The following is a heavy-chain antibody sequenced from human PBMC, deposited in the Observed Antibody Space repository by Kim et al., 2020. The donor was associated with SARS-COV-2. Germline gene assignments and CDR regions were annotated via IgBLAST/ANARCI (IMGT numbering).Heavy chain of an antibody. V-gene: IGHV4-59*08. Sequence: SETLSLTCTVSGGSISSYYWSWIRQPPGKGLEWIGYIYYSGSTNYNPSLKSRVTISVDTSKNQFSLKLSSVTAADTAVYYCASSVEMATVWYFDLWGRGT. CDR3: ASSVEMATVWYFDL. J-gene: IGHJ2*01. CDR1: GGSISSYY. D-gene: IGHD4-4*01. CDR2: IYYSGST.